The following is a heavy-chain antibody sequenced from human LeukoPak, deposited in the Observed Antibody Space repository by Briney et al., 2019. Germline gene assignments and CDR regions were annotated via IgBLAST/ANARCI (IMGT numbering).Heavy chain of an antibody. Sequence: GGSLRLSCAASGFTFSSYSMNWVRQAPGKGLEWVSSISSSSSYIYYADSVKGRFTISRDNSNNTLYLQMNSVRAEDTAVYYCAKGRRGSSYVHYFDTWGQGTLVIVSS. V-gene: IGHV3-21*01. CDR1: GFTFSSYS. CDR2: ISSSSSYI. J-gene: IGHJ1*01. D-gene: IGHD3-22*01. CDR3: AKGRRGSSYVHYFDT.